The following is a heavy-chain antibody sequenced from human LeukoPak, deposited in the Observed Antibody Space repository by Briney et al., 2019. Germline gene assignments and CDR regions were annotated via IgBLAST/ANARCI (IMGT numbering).Heavy chain of an antibody. V-gene: IGHV3-74*01. CDR1: GFAFSSYL. Sequence: GGSLRLACATSGFAFSSYLMLLVRQASGKGLVGVSRIKSDGSSTSYPDFVKGRFTISRDNAKNTLNQQMNSLRDEDTAVYDCATGQGHGMDVWGQGTTVTVSS. J-gene: IGHJ6*02. CDR2: IKSDGSST. D-gene: IGHD1-14*01. CDR3: ATGQGHGMDV.